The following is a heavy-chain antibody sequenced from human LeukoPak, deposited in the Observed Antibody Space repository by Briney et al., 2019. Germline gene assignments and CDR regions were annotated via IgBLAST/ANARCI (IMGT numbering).Heavy chain of an antibody. CDR1: GGTFSSYA. CDR2: IIPIFGTA. J-gene: IGHJ5*02. CDR3: PSGPYYYDSSGYYTNWFDP. Sequence: GSSVKVSCKASGGTFSSYAISWVRQAPGQGLEWMGGIIPIFGTANYAQKFQGRVTVTTDESTSTAYMELSSLRSEDTAVYYCPSGPYYYDSSGYYTNWFDPWGQGTLVTVSS. D-gene: IGHD3-22*01. V-gene: IGHV1-69*05.